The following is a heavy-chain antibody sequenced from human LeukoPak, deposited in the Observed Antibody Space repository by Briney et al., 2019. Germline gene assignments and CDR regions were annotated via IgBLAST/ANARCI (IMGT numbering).Heavy chain of an antibody. D-gene: IGHD1-26*01. J-gene: IGHJ4*02. CDR2: ISWNSGSI. Sequence: GGSLRLSCAASGFTFDDYAMHWVRQAPGKGLEWVSGISWNSGSIGYADSVKGRFTISRDNAKNSLYLQMNSLRAEDTAVYYCTKDRGGTYALPFSFDYWGQGTPVTVSS. CDR1: GFTFDDYA. CDR3: TKDRGGTYALPFSFDY. V-gene: IGHV3-9*01.